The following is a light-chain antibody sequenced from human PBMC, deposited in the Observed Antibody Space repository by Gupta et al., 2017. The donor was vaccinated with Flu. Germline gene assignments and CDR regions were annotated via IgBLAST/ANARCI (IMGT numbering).Light chain of an antibody. J-gene: IGKJ5*01. CDR2: GAS. CDR1: QNINNF. Sequence: DIQMTQSPSSLSASIGDRVTITCRASQNINNFLNWYQQKPGKAPNLLIYGASNLQSGVPSRFGGSGSGTDFTLTISGLRPEDLAIYYCQQSHSSPPTFGQGTRLDMK. CDR3: QQSHSSPPT. V-gene: IGKV1-39*01.